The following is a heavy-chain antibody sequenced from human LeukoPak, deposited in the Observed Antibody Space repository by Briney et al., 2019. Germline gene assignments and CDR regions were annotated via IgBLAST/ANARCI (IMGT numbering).Heavy chain of an antibody. J-gene: IGHJ5*02. V-gene: IGHV1-69*13. Sequence: ASVKVSCKASGGTFSSYAISWVRQAPGQGLEWMGGIIPIFGTANYAQKFQGRVTITADESTSTAYMELSSLRSEDTAVYYCARGSRGREDFAWFDPWGQGTLVTVSS. CDR1: GGTFSSYA. CDR2: IIPIFGTA. CDR3: ARGSRGREDFAWFDP.